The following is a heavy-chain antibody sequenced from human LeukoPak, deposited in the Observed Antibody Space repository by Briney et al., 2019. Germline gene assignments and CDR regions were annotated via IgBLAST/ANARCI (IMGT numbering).Heavy chain of an antibody. Sequence: SETLSLTCAVYGGSFSGNYWSWIRQPPGKGLEWIGDINHSGTTNYSPSLKSRVTISVDTSKNQFSLKLSSVTAADTAVYYCASSVDSSGYYSFLFDYWGQGTLVTVSS. V-gene: IGHV4-34*01. J-gene: IGHJ4*02. CDR2: INHSGTT. D-gene: IGHD3-22*01. CDR3: ASSVDSSGYYSFLFDY. CDR1: GGSFSGNY.